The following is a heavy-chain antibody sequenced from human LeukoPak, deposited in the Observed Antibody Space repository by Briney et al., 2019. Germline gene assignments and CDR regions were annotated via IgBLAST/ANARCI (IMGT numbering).Heavy chain of an antibody. V-gene: IGHV3-7*05. CDR3: ARDPTLTHSHDAFYI. CDR1: GVTFRRYT. D-gene: IGHD2/OR15-2a*01. CDR2: IKQDGSKK. J-gene: IGHJ3*02. Sequence: GGSLSLSCTHPGVTFRRYTIRSVRQAPGKGVEWVATIKQDGSKKEYVETVQGRFTLSRENAKYFLYLHMNRLRAEDTAVYYFARDPTLTHSHDAFYIWGQVTLVTVSS.